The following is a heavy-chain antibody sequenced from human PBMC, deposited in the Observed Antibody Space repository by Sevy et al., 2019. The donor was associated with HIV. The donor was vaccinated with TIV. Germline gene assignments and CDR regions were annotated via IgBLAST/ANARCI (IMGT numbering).Heavy chain of an antibody. CDR1: GDSINNYY. V-gene: IGHV4-59*12. CDR3: ARLRWDVVDAPGATPGCYFDS. CDR2: TSYSGTT. J-gene: IGHJ4*02. Sequence: SETLSLTCSVSGDSINNYYWSWIRQPPGKGLEWIGYTSYSGTTNYSPSPKRRVDISVDTSIHQFSLKINSVTAADTAVYYCARLRWDVVDAPGATPGCYFDSWGQGILVTVSS. D-gene: IGHD2-2*02.